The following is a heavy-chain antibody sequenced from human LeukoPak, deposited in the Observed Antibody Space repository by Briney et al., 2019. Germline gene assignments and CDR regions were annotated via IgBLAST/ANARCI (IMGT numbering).Heavy chain of an antibody. CDR1: GFTFSSHW. V-gene: IGHV3-7*01. CDR3: ATHGYSELRYFDWSTNE. J-gene: IGHJ4*02. Sequence: GSLRLSCVVSGFTFSSHWMSWVRQVPGKGLEWVANIKEDGSEKYYVDSVKGRFTISRDNAKKSLYLQMDSLRAEDTAVYYCATHGYSELRYFDWSTNEWGQGTLVTVSS. CDR2: IKEDGSEK. D-gene: IGHD3-9*01.